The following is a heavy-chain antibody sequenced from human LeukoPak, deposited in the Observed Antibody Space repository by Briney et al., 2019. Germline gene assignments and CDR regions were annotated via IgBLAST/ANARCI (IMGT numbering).Heavy chain of an antibody. CDR1: GFTFSSYD. CDR3: ARGDWGMYYFDY. CDR2: IWYDGSNK. Sequence: PGGSLRLSCAAPGFTFSSYDMHWVRQAPGKGLDWVAFIWYDGSNKYHTDSVKGRFTISRDNSKNTLYLQMNSLRVEDTAVYYCARGDWGMYYFDYWGQGTLVTVSS. V-gene: IGHV3-30*02. D-gene: IGHD7-27*01. J-gene: IGHJ4*02.